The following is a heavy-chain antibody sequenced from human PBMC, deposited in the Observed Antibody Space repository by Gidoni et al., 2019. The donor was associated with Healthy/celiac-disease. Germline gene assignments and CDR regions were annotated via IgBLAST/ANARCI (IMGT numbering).Heavy chain of an antibody. CDR1: GFTFSSYS. D-gene: IGHD6-19*01. CDR3: ARDQGEGIAVRFDY. V-gene: IGHV3-21*01. Sequence: EVQLVESGGGLVKPGGSLRLSCAASGFTFSSYSMNWVRQAPGKGLEWVSSISSSSSYIYYADSVKGRFTISRDNAKNSLYLQMNSLRAEDTAVYYCARDQGEGIAVRFDYWGQGTLVTVSS. CDR2: ISSSSSYI. J-gene: IGHJ4*02.